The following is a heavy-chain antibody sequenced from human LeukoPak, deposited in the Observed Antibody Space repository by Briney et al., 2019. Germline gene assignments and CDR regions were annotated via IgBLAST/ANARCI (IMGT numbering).Heavy chain of an antibody. CDR1: GGSISSGSYY. V-gene: IGHV4-61*02. CDR2: IYTSGST. CDR3: ARYYYGSGRGGDAFDI. Sequence: SETLSLTCTVSGGSISSGSYYWSWIRQPAGKGLEWIERIYTSGSTNYNPSLKSRVTISIDTSKNQFSLKLSSVTAADTAVYYCARYYYGSGRGGDAFDIWGQGTMVTVSS. J-gene: IGHJ3*02. D-gene: IGHD3-10*01.